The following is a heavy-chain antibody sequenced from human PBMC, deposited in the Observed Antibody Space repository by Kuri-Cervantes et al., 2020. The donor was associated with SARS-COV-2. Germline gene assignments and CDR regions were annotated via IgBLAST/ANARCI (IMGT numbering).Heavy chain of an antibody. J-gene: IGHJ4*02. CDR3: ATGLVVPAAMRDY. CDR2: IYPGDSDT. Sequence: GGSLRLSWKGSGYSFTSYWIGWVRQMPGKGLEWMGIIYPGDSDTRYSPSFQGQVTISADKSISTAYLQWSSLKASDTAMYYCATGLVVPAAMRDYWGQGTLVTVSS. D-gene: IGHD2-2*01. V-gene: IGHV5-51*01. CDR1: GYSFTSYW.